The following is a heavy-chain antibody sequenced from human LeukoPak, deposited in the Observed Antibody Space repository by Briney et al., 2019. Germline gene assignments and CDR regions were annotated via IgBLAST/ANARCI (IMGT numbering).Heavy chain of an antibody. D-gene: IGHD3-22*01. V-gene: IGHV3-48*01. J-gene: IGHJ4*02. CDR1: GFTFSSYS. CDR2: ISSGGGTI. CDR3: ARVGKGSSGSAMLDY. Sequence: GGSLRLSCAASGFTFSSYSINWVRQAPGKGLEWISYISSGGGTIYYADSVKGRFTISRDNSKNTLYLQMNSLRAEDTAVYYCARVGKGSSGSAMLDYWGQGTLVTVSS.